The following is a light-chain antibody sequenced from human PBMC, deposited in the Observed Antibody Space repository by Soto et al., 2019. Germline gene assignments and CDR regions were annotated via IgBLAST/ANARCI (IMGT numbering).Light chain of an antibody. CDR2: SAS. J-gene: IGKJ2*01. CDR3: QQYKYWPYT. V-gene: IGKV3-15*01. CDR1: QSVGVN. Sequence: MPQSPATLAVAPGGRATLSCRASQSVGVNLAWYQQKHGQAPRLLLYSASTRATGIPARFSGSGSGAECTLSIDSLQSEDFAMTFCQQYKYWPYTFSRGNKLEIK.